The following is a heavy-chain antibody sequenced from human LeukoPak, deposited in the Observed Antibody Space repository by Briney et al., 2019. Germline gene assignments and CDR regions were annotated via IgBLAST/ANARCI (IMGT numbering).Heavy chain of an antibody. CDR3: ARAYSSGWFYFDD. J-gene: IGHJ4*02. D-gene: IGHD6-19*01. CDR1: GFTFSSHW. CDR2: IKSDGSIT. V-gene: IGHV3-74*01. Sequence: GGSLRLSCAASGFTFSSHWMHWVRQVPGKGLVWVSRIKSDGSITSYAGSVKGRFTISRDNAKNTLYLQMNSLRAEDTAVYYCARAYSSGWFYFDDWGQGTLVTVSS.